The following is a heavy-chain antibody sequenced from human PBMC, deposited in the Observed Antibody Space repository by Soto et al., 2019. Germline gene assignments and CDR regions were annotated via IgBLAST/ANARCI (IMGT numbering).Heavy chain of an antibody. D-gene: IGHD3-10*01. CDR3: AKTWFGEDNYGMDV. CDR2: ISYDGSKK. J-gene: IGHJ6*02. CDR1: GFTFTSYG. Sequence: GGSLRLSCAASGFTFTSYGLHWVRQAPGKGLEWVAGISYDGSKKYFADSVKGRFTISRDNPRSTMFLDMNSLRGEDTAIYYCAKTWFGEDNYGMDVWGQGTTLAVYS. V-gene: IGHV3-30*18.